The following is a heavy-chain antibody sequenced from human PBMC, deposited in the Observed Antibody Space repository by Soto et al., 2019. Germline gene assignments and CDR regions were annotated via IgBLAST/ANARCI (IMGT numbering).Heavy chain of an antibody. V-gene: IGHV3-23*01. CDR2: ISATGGST. CDR3: ANPTEGDSPLAY. D-gene: IGHD2-21*02. CDR1: GFTFSSYA. J-gene: IGHJ4*02. Sequence: SLRLSCAASGFTFSSYAMSWVRQAPGKGLEWVSTISATGGSTYYADSVKGRFTISRDNSKSTLFLQMNSLSAEDTAVYYCANPTEGDSPLAYWGQGTLVTVSS.